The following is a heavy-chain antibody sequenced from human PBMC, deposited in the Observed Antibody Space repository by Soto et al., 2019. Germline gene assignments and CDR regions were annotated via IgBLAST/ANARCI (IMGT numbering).Heavy chain of an antibody. Sequence: QVQLVGSGGGVVQPARSLRLSCAASGFTFSSYGMHWVRQAPGKGLEWVAVIWDDGSNKYYADSVKGRFTISRDTSRHTLYLQMNSLRAEDTAGYYCARAGGWYLEHWGQGTLVTVSS. CDR2: IWDDGSNK. CDR3: ARAGGWYLEH. CDR1: GFTFSSYG. D-gene: IGHD2-15*01. V-gene: IGHV3-33*01. J-gene: IGHJ1*01.